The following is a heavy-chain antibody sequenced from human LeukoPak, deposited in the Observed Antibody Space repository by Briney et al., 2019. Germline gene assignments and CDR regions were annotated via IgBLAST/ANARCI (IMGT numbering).Heavy chain of an antibody. CDR1: GFTFSGSA. CDR3: ITYYYDSSGYHGWFDP. CDR2: IRSKANSYAT. Sequence: GGSLRLSCAASGFTFSGSAMHWVRQASGKGLEWVGRIRSKANSYATAYAASVKGRFTISRDDSKNTAYLQMNSLKTEDTAVYYCITYYYDSSGYHGWFDPWGQGTLVTVSS. V-gene: IGHV3-73*01. J-gene: IGHJ5*02. D-gene: IGHD3-22*01.